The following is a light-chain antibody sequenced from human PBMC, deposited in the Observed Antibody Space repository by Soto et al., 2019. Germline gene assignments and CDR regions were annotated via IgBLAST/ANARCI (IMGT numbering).Light chain of an antibody. CDR2: DVS. J-gene: IGKJ4*01. CDR3: QQRTNWPLT. Sequence: EIVLTQSPATLSLSPGERATLSCWASQSVSKSLAWYQQRPGQSPRLLSYDVSTRATGIPARFGGSGSGTEFTLTISSLETEDFEVYYCQQRTNWPLTFGGGTKVDIK. V-gene: IGKV3-11*01. CDR1: QSVSKS.